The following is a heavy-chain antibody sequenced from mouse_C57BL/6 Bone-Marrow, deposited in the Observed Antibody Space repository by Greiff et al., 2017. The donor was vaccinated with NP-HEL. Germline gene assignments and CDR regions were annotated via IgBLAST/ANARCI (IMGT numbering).Heavy chain of an antibody. D-gene: IGHD1-1*01. CDR2: IYPGSGST. V-gene: IGHV1-55*01. CDR1: GYTFTSYW. J-gene: IGHJ3*01. Sequence: QVQLKQPGAELVKPGASVKMSCKASGYTFTSYWITWVKQRPGQGLEWIGDIYPGSGSTNYNEKFKSKATLTVDTSSSTAYMQLSSLTSEDSAVYYCARHYYGSSSWFAYWGQGTLVTVSA. CDR3: ARHYYGSSSWFAY.